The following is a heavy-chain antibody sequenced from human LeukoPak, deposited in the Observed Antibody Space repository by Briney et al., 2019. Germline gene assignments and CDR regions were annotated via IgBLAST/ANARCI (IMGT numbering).Heavy chain of an antibody. J-gene: IGHJ4*02. D-gene: IGHD3-22*01. V-gene: IGHV4-34*01. Sequence: SETLSLTCAVYGGSFSGYYWSWIRQPPGKGLEWIGEINHSGSTNYNPSLKSRVTISVDTSKNQFSLKLSSVTAADTAVYYCASTKMSAGSPKYYYDSSGYLRREAPLFDYWGQGTLVTVSS. CDR2: INHSGST. CDR1: GGSFSGYY. CDR3: ASTKMSAGSPKYYYDSSGYLRREAPLFDY.